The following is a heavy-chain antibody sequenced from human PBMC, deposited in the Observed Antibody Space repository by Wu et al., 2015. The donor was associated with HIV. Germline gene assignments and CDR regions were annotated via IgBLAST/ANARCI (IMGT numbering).Heavy chain of an antibody. CDR1: GYTFIGYY. J-gene: IGHJ4*02. D-gene: IGHD1-14*01. V-gene: IGHV1-2*02. CDR3: ARGGPDRYNSPWYVFN. CDR2: INPNSGDT. Sequence: QVQVVQSGAEVKKPGASVKVSCKTSGYTFIGYYLHWVRQAPGEGLEWMGWINPNSGDTNYAQKFQDRVTMTRDTSNNTAYMELSRLRSDDTAIYYCARGGPDRYNSPWYVFNWGQGTLVSVSS.